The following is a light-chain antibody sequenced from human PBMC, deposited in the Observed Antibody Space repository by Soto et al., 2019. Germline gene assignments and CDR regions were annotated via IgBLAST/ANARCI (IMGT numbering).Light chain of an antibody. J-gene: IGLJ2*01. CDR1: SSDVGGYNY. CDR3: SSYAGSNNLV. CDR2: EVS. V-gene: IGLV2-8*01. Sequence: QSALTQPPSASGSPGQSVTISCTGTSSDVGGYNYVSWYQQHPGKAPKLMIYEVSKRPSGVPDRFSGSKSGNTASLTVSGLQAEDGADYYCSSYAGSNNLVFGGGTKLTVL.